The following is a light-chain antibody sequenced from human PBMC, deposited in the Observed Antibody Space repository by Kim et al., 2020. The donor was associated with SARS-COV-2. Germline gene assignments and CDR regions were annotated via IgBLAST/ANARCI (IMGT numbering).Light chain of an antibody. CDR1: NIGSKS. Sequence: SYELTQPPSVSVAPGQTARITCGGNNIGSKSVHWYQQKPGPAPVLVIYYDSNRPSGIPERFSGSNSGNTASLAISRVEAGDEADYYCQVWGSSRDHLVFGGGTQLTVL. V-gene: IGLV3-21*04. J-gene: IGLJ2*01. CDR2: YDS. CDR3: QVWGSSRDHLV.